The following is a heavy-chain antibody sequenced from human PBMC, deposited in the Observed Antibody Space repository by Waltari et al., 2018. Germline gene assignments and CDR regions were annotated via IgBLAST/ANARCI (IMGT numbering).Heavy chain of an antibody. CDR1: GFTFGSYG. D-gene: IGHD4-17*01. V-gene: IGHV3-30*02. CDR2: IRYDGSNK. Sequence: QVQLVESGGGVVQPGGSLRPSCPASGFTFGSYGMHWVRQAPGKGLEWVAFIRYDGSNKYYADSVKGRFTISRDNSKNTLYLQMNSLRAEDTAVYYCAMPNTVTTHQLGYWGQGTLVTVSS. J-gene: IGHJ4*02. CDR3: AMPNTVTTHQLGY.